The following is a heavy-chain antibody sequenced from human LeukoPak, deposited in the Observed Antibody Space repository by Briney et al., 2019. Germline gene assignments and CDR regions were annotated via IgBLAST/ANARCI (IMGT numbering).Heavy chain of an antibody. D-gene: IGHD2-8*01. J-gene: IGHJ4*02. CDR2: ISYDGSNK. CDR3: ARGGVYYFDY. V-gene: IGHV3-30*04. Sequence: WGSLRLSCAASGFTFSSYAMHWVRQAPGKGLEWVAVISYDGSNKYYADSVKGRFTISRDNSKNTLYLQMNSLRAEDTAVYYCARGGVYYFDYWGQGTLVTVSS. CDR1: GFTFSSYA.